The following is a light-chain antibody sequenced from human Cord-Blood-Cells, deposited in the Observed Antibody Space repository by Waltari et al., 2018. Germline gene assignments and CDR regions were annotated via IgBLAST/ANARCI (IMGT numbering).Light chain of an antibody. J-gene: IGLJ3*02. CDR2: EVS. V-gene: IGLV2-8*01. CDR3: SSYAGSNNLRV. Sequence: QSALTQPPSASGSPGQSVTISCPGTSSDVGGYNYVPWYQQHPGKAPKLMSYEVSKRPSGVPDRFSGSKSGNTASLTVSGLQAEDEADYYCSSYAGSNNLRVFGGGTKLTVL. CDR1: SSDVGGYNY.